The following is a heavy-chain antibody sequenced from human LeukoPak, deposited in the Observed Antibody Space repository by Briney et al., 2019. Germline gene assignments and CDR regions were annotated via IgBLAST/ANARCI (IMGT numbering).Heavy chain of an antibody. Sequence: SETLSLTCTVSGGSVSSGSYYWSWIRQPPGKGLEWIGYIYYSGSTNYNPSLKSRVTISVDTSKNQFSLRLSSVTAADTAVYYCARYSGSPLVYFDYWGQGSLVTVSS. V-gene: IGHV4-61*01. CDR2: IYYSGST. J-gene: IGHJ4*02. CDR1: GGSVSSGSYY. CDR3: ARYSGSPLVYFDY. D-gene: IGHD1-26*01.